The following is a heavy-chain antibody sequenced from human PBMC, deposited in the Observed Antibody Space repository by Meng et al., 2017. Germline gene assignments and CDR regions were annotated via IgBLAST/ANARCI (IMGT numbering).Heavy chain of an antibody. CDR1: GGTFSSYA. J-gene: IGHJ4*02. D-gene: IGHD6-19*01. CDR3: ASNYSSGWYYFDY. V-gene: IGHV1-69*01. CDR2: IIPIFDTA. Sequence: VQLVQAGTELKKPGSSVTVPCKASGGTFSSYAISWVRRAAGEGLEWMGGIIPIFDTAQYVQQLQGRVRITADESTSTDYMELSSLRSEDSSVYYCASNYSSGWYYFDYWGQGTLVTVSS.